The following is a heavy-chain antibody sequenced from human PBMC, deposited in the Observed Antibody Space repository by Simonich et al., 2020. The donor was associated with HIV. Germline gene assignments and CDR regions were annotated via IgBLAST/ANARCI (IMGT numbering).Heavy chain of an antibody. J-gene: IGHJ4*02. Sequence: QVQLQQWGAGLLKPSVTLSLTCAVYGGSFSGYYWSWFPRPPGKRLEWIGEINHSGITNYKSSLNSRATISVDKSKNQFSLKLSSVTAADTAIYYCARRDRELILYFDYWGQGNLVTVSS. V-gene: IGHV4-34*01. CDR2: INHSGIT. CDR3: ARRDRELILYFDY. CDR1: GGSFSGYY. D-gene: IGHD3-3*01.